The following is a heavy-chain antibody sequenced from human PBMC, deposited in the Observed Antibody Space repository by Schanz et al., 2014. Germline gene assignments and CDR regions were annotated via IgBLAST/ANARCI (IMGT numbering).Heavy chain of an antibody. V-gene: IGHV4-30-2*03. D-gene: IGHD6-19*01. CDR2: IYYSGST. CDR3: ARLWGGWRIPDY. J-gene: IGHJ4*02. CDR1: GGSISSGGYT. Sequence: QVQLQESGPGLVKPSQTLSLTCAVSGGSISSGGYTWSWIRQPPGKGLEWVGSIYYSGSTYYNAPLKGRVTIAVDTSKNHFPLNLTSVPAADSAVYYCARLWGGWRIPDYWGQGTLVTVSS.